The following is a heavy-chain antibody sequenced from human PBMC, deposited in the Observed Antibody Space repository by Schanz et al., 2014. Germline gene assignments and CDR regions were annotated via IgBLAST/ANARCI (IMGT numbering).Heavy chain of an antibody. V-gene: IGHV4-31*03. D-gene: IGHD2-15*01. CDR1: GDSMSSGGYY. J-gene: IGHJ6*02. Sequence: QVQLQESGPGLVKPSQTLSLTCNVSGDSMSSGGYYWNWIRQHPGKGLEWIGYIYDSGNTYYNPSLKSRVTMSLDTSENQFSLNLRSVTGADTAVYYCARLVGPSFYYGMDVWGQGTTVTVSS. CDR3: ARLVGPSFYYGMDV. CDR2: IYDSGNT.